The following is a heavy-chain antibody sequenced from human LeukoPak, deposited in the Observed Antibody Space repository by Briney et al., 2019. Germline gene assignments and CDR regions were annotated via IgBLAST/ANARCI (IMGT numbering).Heavy chain of an antibody. CDR3: ARDRWYYDILTGYSNWFDP. CDR1: GGSISSYY. CDR2: IYTSGST. V-gene: IGHV4-4*07. Sequence: SETLSLTCTVSGGSISSYYWSWIRQPAGKGLERIGRIYTSGSTNYNPSLKSRVTMSVDTSKNQFSLKLSSVTAADTAVYYCARDRWYYDILTGYSNWFDPWGQGTLVTVSS. J-gene: IGHJ5*02. D-gene: IGHD3-9*01.